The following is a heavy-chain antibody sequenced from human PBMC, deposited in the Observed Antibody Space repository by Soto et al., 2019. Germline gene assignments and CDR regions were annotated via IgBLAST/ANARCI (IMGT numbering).Heavy chain of an antibody. CDR2: IYYSGST. Sequence: SETLSLTCSFSVFSISSTSYYWGWIRQPPGKGLEWIANIYYSGSTYYNPSLRSRVTISLDTSKSQFSLKVASVTAADTAVYYCTRVRRSGSYHVDSWGQGALVTVSS. CDR3: TRVRRSGSYHVDS. CDR1: VFSISSTSYY. D-gene: IGHD1-26*01. V-gene: IGHV4-39*01. J-gene: IGHJ5*01.